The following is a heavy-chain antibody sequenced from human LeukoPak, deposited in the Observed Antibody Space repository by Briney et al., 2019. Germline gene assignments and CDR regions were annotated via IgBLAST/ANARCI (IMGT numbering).Heavy chain of an antibody. V-gene: IGHV4-39*01. CDR2: IYYSGST. Sequence: WIRQPPGKGLEWIGSIYYSGSTYYNPSLKSRVTISVDTSKNQFSLKLSSVTAADTAVYYCARHRAYGPLAARPGGGYFDYWGQGTLVTVSS. CDR3: ARHRAYGPLAARPGGGYFDY. D-gene: IGHD6-6*01. J-gene: IGHJ4*02.